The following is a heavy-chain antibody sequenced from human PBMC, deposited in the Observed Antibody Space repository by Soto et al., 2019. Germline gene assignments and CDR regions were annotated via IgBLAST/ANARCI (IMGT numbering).Heavy chain of an antibody. CDR1: GGSFSNYH. CDR3: ARLSGSNWCTVAY. D-gene: IGHD6-13*01. J-gene: IGHJ4*02. V-gene: IGHV4-34*01. CDR2: INHSGST. Sequence: QVQLQQWGAGLLKPSETLSLTCAVSGGSFSNYHWIWIRQPPGRGLEWIGEINHSGSTNYNPSLQSRVTISIDTPKNQFSLNLSSVTAADTAVYYCARLSGSNWCTVAYWGQGTPVTVSS.